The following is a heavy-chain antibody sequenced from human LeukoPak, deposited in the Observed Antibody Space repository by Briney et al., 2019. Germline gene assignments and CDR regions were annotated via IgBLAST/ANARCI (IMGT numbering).Heavy chain of an antibody. CDR3: ARSCRYDSSGYYYYFDY. J-gene: IGHJ4*02. D-gene: IGHD3-22*01. CDR1: GGSISSYY. V-gene: IGHV4-4*09. Sequence: SETLSLTCTVSGGSISSYYWSWIRQPPGKGLEWIGYIYTSGSTNYNPSLKSRVTISVDTSKNQFSLKLSSVTAADTAVYYCARSCRYDSSGYYYYFDYWGQGTLVTVSS. CDR2: IYTSGST.